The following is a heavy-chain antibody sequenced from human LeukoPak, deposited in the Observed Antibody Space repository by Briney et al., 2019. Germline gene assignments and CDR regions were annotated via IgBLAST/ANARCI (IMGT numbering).Heavy chain of an antibody. CDR3: AKEGVYYYDSSGYYPDY. D-gene: IGHD3-22*01. V-gene: IGHV3-30*02. J-gene: IGHJ4*02. Sequence: GGSLRLSCAASGFIFSSYGMHWVRQAPGKGLEWVAFIRYDGSDKFYADSVKGRFTISRDNSKNTLYLQMSSLRADDTAVYYCAKEGVYYYDSSGYYPDYWGQGTLVTVSS. CDR1: GFIFSSYG. CDR2: IRYDGSDK.